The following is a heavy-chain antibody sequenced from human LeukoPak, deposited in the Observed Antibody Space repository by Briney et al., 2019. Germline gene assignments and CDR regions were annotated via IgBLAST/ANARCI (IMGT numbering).Heavy chain of an antibody. V-gene: IGHV4-31*11. CDR2: IYYSGST. Sequence: SQTLSLTCAVSGGSISSGGYSWSWIRQHPGKGLEWIGYIYYSGSTYYNPSLKSRVTISVDTSKNQFSLKLSSVTAADTAVYYCARWGITIFGVVIMHHDAFDIWGQGTMVTVSS. CDR3: ARWGITIFGVVIMHHDAFDI. D-gene: IGHD3-3*01. J-gene: IGHJ3*02. CDR1: GGSISSGGYS.